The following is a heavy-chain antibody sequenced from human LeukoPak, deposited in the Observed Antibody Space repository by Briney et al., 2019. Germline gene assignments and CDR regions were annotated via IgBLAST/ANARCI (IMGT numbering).Heavy chain of an antibody. CDR1: GFTFSSYG. Sequence: GGSLRLSCAASGFTFSSYGMSGVRQAPGKGLEWVSAISGSGGSTYYADSVKGRFTISRDNSKNTLYLQMNSLRAEDTAVYYCAEDRRQDDAFDIWGQGTMVTVSS. CDR3: AEDRRQDDAFDI. J-gene: IGHJ3*02. V-gene: IGHV3-23*01. CDR2: ISGSGGST.